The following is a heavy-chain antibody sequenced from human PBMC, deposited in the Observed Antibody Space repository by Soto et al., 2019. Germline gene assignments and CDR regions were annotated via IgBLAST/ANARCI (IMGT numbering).Heavy chain of an antibody. CDR1: GFTFSSYA. V-gene: IGHV3-23*01. D-gene: IGHD2-2*01. Sequence: GESLRLSCAASGFTFSSYAMSGVRQAPGKGLVGVSAISARVSITYYADSVKGRFTISRDNPKNTLFLQMNSLRAEDTAVYYCARLKKGYCSSTSCYATPGTRLYYYYMDVWGKGTTVTVSS. CDR2: ISARVSIT. CDR3: ARLKKGYCSSTSCYATPGTRLYYYYMDV. J-gene: IGHJ6*03.